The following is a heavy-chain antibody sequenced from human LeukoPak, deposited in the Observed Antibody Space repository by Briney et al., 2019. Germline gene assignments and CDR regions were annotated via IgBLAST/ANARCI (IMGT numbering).Heavy chain of an antibody. CDR3: ARLSTGVVPAARDY. Sequence: ASVKVSCXASGYTFTSYDINWVRQATGQGLEWMGWMNPNSGNTGYAQKFQGRVTMTRDTSISTAYMELSRLRSDDTAVYYCARLSTGVVPAARDYWGQGTLVTVSS. CDR1: GYTFTSYD. D-gene: IGHD2-2*01. CDR2: MNPNSGNT. V-gene: IGHV1-8*01. J-gene: IGHJ4*02.